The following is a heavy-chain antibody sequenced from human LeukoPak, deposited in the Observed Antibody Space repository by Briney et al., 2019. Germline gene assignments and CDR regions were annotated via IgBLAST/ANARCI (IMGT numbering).Heavy chain of an antibody. J-gene: IGHJ4*02. Sequence: SETLSLTCIVSGYSINSGYHWGWIRQPPGKGLEWIGSIYHSVSTYYNPSLKSRVTISIDTSKNQFSLKLSSVTAADTAVYYCARHYLYDTSGDGTYYFDYWGQGTLVTVSS. D-gene: IGHD3-22*01. CDR1: GYSINSGYH. CDR3: ARHYLYDTSGDGTYYFDY. V-gene: IGHV4-38-2*02. CDR2: IYHSVST.